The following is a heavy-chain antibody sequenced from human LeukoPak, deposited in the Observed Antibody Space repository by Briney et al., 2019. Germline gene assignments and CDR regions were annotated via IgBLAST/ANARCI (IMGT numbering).Heavy chain of an antibody. D-gene: IGHD2-15*01. V-gene: IGHV3-7*03. CDR1: GFTFSSYW. J-gene: IGHJ4*02. CDR2: IKQDGSAK. Sequence: GGSLRLSCAASGFTFSSYWMHWVRQAPGKGLEWVANIKQDGSAKPYVDSVKGRFTISRDNAKNSLFLQMNSLRAEDTAVYYCARDNGWSADFWGQGTLVTVSS. CDR3: ARDNGWSADF.